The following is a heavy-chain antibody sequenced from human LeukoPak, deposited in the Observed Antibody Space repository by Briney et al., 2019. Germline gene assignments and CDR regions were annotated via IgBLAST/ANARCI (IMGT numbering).Heavy chain of an antibody. Sequence: GASVKVSCKASGYTFTSYGISWVRQALGQGLEWMGWISAYNGNTNYAQKLQGRVTMTTDTSTSTAYMELRSLRSDDTAVYYCARDLKIVVVPAASSMDVWGQGTTVTVSS. J-gene: IGHJ6*02. CDR3: ARDLKIVVVPAASSMDV. V-gene: IGHV1-18*01. CDR2: ISAYNGNT. CDR1: GYTFTSYG. D-gene: IGHD2-2*01.